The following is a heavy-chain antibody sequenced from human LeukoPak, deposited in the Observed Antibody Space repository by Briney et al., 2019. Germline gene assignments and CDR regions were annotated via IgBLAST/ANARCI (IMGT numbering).Heavy chain of an antibody. CDR2: IYYSGST. Sequence: SETLSLTCTVSGGSISSGGYSWSWIRQHPGKGLEWIGYIYYSGSTYYNPSLKSRVTISVDTSKNQFSLKLSSVTAADTAVYYCARDTKTTATFDYWGQGTLVTVSS. D-gene: IGHD1-14*01. J-gene: IGHJ4*02. CDR1: GGSISSGGYS. V-gene: IGHV4-31*03. CDR3: ARDTKTTATFDY.